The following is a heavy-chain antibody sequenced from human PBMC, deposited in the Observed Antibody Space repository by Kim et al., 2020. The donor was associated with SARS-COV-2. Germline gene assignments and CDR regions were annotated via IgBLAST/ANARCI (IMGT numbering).Heavy chain of an antibody. CDR2: IYYSGST. CDR1: GGSISSYY. D-gene: IGHD3-22*01. J-gene: IGHJ4*02. Sequence: SETLSLTCTVSGGSISSYYWSWIRQPPGKGLEWIGYIYYSGSTNYNPSLKSRVTISVDTSKNQFSLKLSSVTAADTAVYYCARAYGPYDSSALDYWGQGTLVTVSS. CDR3: ARAYGPYDSSALDY. V-gene: IGHV4-59*13.